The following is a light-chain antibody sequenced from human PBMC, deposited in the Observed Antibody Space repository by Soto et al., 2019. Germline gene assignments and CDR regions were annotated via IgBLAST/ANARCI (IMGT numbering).Light chain of an antibody. CDR2: EGS. CDR3: CSYARSSTLV. J-gene: IGLJ2*01. CDR1: SSDVGRYNL. Sequence: QSVLTQPASVSGSPGQSITISCTGTSSDVGRYNLVSWYQQHPGKAPKLIIYEGSKGPSGVSNRFSGSKSGNTASLTISGLQAEDEADYYCCSYARSSTLVFGGGTKVTVL. V-gene: IGLV2-23*01.